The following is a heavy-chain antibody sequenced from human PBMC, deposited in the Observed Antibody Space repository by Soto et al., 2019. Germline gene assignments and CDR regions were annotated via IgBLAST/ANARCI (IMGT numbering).Heavy chain of an antibody. J-gene: IGHJ6*02. Sequence: GESLKISCKGSGYSFTSYWISWVRQMPGKGLEWMGRIDPSDSYTNYSPSFQGHVTISLYLQMNSLRAEDTAVYYCARLLTTVTPRGGYDYNGMDVWGQGTTVTVSS. D-gene: IGHD4-17*01. CDR2: IDPSDSYT. CDR1: GYSFTSYW. CDR3: ARLLTTVTPRGGYDYNGMDV. V-gene: IGHV5-10-1*01.